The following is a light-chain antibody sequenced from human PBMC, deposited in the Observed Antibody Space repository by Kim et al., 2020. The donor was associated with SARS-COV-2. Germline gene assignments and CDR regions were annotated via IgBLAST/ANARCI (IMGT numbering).Light chain of an antibody. Sequence: GQQVTISCSGSSSNIGNNYVSWYQQLPGTAPKHLIYDNNKRPSGIPDRFSGSKSGTSATLGITGLQTGDEADYYCGTWDSSLSAVVFGGGTQLTVL. CDR2: DNN. CDR1: SSNIGNNY. J-gene: IGLJ2*01. V-gene: IGLV1-51*01. CDR3: GTWDSSLSAVV.